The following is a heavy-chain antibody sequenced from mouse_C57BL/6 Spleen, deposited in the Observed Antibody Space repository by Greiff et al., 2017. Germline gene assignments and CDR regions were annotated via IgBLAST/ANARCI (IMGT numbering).Heavy chain of an antibody. J-gene: IGHJ3*01. CDR2: IDPEDGET. D-gene: IGHD2-2*01. CDR1: GFNIKDYY. CDR3: ARRGRGYDGFAY. V-gene: IGHV14-2*01. Sequence: VQLKESGAELVKPGASVKLSCTASGFNIKDYYMHWVKQRTEQGLEWIGRIDPEDGETKYATTFQGKATITADTSSNTAYLQLSSRTSEDTAVYYCARRGRGYDGFAYWGQGTLVTVSA.